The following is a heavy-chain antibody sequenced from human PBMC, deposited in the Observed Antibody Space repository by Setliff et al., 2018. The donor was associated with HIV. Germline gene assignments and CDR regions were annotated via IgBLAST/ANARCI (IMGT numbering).Heavy chain of an antibody. J-gene: IGHJ5*02. V-gene: IGHV3-23*01. CDR2: ISDSGGGT. D-gene: IGHD6-19*01. Sequence: QPGGSLRLSCAASGFRNNFREYWMFWVRQAPGKGLEWVSAISDSGGGTYYADSVKGRLTVSRDNSKYTLYLQMNSLRVEDTAVYYCAKDKGSSGWSAWGQGTLVTVSS. CDR3: AKDKGSSGWSA. CDR1: GFRNNFREYW.